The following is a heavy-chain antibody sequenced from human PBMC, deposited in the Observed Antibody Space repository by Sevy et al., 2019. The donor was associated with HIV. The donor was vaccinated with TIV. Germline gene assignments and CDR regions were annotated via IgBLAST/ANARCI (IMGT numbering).Heavy chain of an antibody. CDR3: ASAREYYSDNSGYLDY. Sequence: ASVKVSCKVSGSTVTALSMHWVRQAPGKGLEWMGRFDPEDGETIYAQKFQGRVIMTEDTSTDTAYVDLSNLRSEDTAVYYCASAREYYSDNSGYLDYWGQGTLVTVSS. V-gene: IGHV1-24*01. J-gene: IGHJ4*02. CDR2: FDPEDGET. CDR1: GSTVTALS. D-gene: IGHD3-22*01.